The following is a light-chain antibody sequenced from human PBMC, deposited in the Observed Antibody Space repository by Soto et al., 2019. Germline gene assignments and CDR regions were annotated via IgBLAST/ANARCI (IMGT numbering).Light chain of an antibody. J-gene: IGLJ1*01. Sequence: ALSHPASVSGSPGQSITMSCTGTSSDVGGFEYVSWYQHQPGKAPKLIIYDVTKRPSGVSNRFSGSKSGNTASLTISGIQAEDEGDYYCGSITRSSTSVFGTGTKVTVL. V-gene: IGLV2-14*01. CDR3: GSITRSSTSV. CDR1: SSDVGGFEY. CDR2: DVT.